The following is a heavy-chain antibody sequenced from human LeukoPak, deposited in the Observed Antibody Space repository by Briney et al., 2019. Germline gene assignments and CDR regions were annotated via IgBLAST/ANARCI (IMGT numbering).Heavy chain of an antibody. J-gene: IGHJ5*02. CDR3: ARVSYCSGGSCYRVSWFDP. CDR2: INHSGST. D-gene: IGHD2-15*01. V-gene: IGHV4-34*01. CDR1: GGSFSGYY. Sequence: SETLSLTCAVYGGSFSGYYWSWIRQPPGKGLEWIGEINHSGSTNYNPSLKSRVTISVDASKNQFSLKLSSVTAADTAVYYCARVSYCSGGSCYRVSWFDPWGQGTLVTVSS.